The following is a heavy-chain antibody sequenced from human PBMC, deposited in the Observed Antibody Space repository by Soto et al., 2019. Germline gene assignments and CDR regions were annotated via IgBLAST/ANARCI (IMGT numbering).Heavy chain of an antibody. J-gene: IGHJ5*02. V-gene: IGHV4-34*01. Sequence: SETLSLTCAVYGGSFSGYYWSWIRQPPGKGLEWIGEINHSGSTNYNPSLKGRVTISVDTSKNQFSLKLSSVTAADTAVYYCARGVTYSSSWYWHHLGNWFDPWGQGTLVTVSS. CDR3: ARGVTYSSSWYWHHLGNWFDP. D-gene: IGHD6-13*01. CDR2: INHSGST. CDR1: GGSFSGYY.